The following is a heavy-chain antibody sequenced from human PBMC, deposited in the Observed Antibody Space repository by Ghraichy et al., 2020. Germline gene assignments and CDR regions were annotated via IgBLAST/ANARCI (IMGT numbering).Heavy chain of an antibody. CDR1: GYAFTSYG. D-gene: IGHD3-10*01. J-gene: IGHJ4*01. CDR3: ARGLPEDVIRWRAQNDY. CDR2: ISGYNGNT. Sequence: ASVKVSCKASGYAFTSYGITWVRQAPGQGLEWMGWISGYNGNTHYAQKFVGSVTMTRDTSTSTAYMELRSLRSDDTAVYYCARGLPEDVIRWRAQNDYWGQGTLVTVSS. V-gene: IGHV1-18*04.